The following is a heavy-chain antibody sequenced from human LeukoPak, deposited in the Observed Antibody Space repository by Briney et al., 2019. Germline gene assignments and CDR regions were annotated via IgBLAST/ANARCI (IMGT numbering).Heavy chain of an antibody. V-gene: IGHV4-4*07. CDR1: GGSISSYY. Sequence: SETLSLTCTVSGGSISSYYWSWIRQPAGKGLEWIGRIYTSGSTNYNPSLKSRVTMSVDTSKNQFSLKLSSVTAADTAVYYCARFGSPGGRGDAFDIWGQGTMVTVSS. CDR3: ARFGSPGGRGDAFDI. D-gene: IGHD2-15*01. CDR2: IYTSGST. J-gene: IGHJ3*02.